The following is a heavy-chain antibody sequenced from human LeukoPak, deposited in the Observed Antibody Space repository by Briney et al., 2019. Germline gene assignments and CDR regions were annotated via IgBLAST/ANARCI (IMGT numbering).Heavy chain of an antibody. CDR1: GGSISSYY. Sequence: SETLSLTCTVSGGSISSYYWSWIRQPAGKGLEWIGRIYTSGSTNYNPSLKSRVTISVDTSKNQFSLKLTSVTAADTAVYYCAREANYYGSGSYFEGTFDYWGQGSLVTVSS. CDR2: IYTSGST. CDR3: AREANYYGSGSYFEGTFDY. D-gene: IGHD3-10*01. J-gene: IGHJ4*02. V-gene: IGHV4-4*07.